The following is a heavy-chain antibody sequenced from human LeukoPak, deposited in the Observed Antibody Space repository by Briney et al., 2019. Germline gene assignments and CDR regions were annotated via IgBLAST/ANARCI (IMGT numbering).Heavy chain of an antibody. D-gene: IGHD2-15*01. J-gene: IGHJ5*02. V-gene: IGHV4-59*01. CDR2: IYYSGST. CDR1: GGSISSYY. CDR3: ARATQAAVGWFDP. Sequence: SETLSLTCTVSGGSISSYYWSWIRQPPGKGLEWLGYIYYSGSTNYNPSLKSLVTISVDTSKNQFSLKLSSVTAADTAVYYCARATQAAVGWFDPWGQGTLVTVSS.